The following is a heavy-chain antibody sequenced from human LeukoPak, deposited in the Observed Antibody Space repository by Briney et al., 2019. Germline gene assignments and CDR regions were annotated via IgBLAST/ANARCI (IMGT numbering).Heavy chain of an antibody. D-gene: IGHD3-22*01. CDR1: GVSISSYY. CDR2: IYYRGST. Sequence: PSETLSLTCTVSGVSISSYYWSWIRQPPGKGLEWIGYIYYRGSTNYNPSLKSRVTISVDTSKNQFSLKLSSVTAADTAVYYCARGLYVYDSSGCEFDYWGQGTLVTVSS. V-gene: IGHV4-59*01. J-gene: IGHJ4*02. CDR3: ARGLYVYDSSGCEFDY.